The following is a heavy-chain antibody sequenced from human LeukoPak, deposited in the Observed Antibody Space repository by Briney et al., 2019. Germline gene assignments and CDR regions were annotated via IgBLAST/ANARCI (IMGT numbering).Heavy chain of an antibody. CDR2: IYYSGST. V-gene: IGHV4-59*11. Sequence: SETLSLTCTVSGGSISSHYWSWIRQPPGKGLEWIGYIYYSGSTNYNPSLKSRVTISVDTSKNQFSLKLSSVTAADTAVYYCARALEEGISGFTFDPWGQGTLVTVSS. CDR3: ARALEEGISGFTFDP. D-gene: IGHD3-22*01. J-gene: IGHJ5*02. CDR1: GGSISSHY.